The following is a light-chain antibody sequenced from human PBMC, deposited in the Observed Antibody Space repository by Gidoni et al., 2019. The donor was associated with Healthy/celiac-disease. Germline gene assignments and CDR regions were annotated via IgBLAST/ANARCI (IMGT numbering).Light chain of an antibody. Sequence: DIVMTQSPLSLPVTPGDPASISCRSSQSLLHSNGYNYLDWYLQKPVQSPQLLIYLGYNRASGVPDRCSGSGSGTDFTLKSSRVEAEDVGVYYCMQALQTPITFGQGTRLEIK. CDR2: LGY. CDR3: MQALQTPIT. J-gene: IGKJ5*01. CDR1: QSLLHSNGYNY. V-gene: IGKV2-28*01.